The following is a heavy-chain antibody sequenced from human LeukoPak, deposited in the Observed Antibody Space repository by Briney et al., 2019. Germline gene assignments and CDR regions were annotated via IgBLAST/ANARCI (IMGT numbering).Heavy chain of an antibody. D-gene: IGHD1-26*01. CDR2: ISSSSSYI. V-gene: IGHV3-21*01. CDR1: GFTFSSYS. Sequence: GGSLRLSCAASGFTFSSYSMNWVRQAPEKGLEWVSSISSSSSYIYYADSVKGRFTISRDNAKNSLYLQMNSLRAEDTAVYYCASWSRVGASSYWGQGTLVTVSS. CDR3: ASWSRVGASSY. J-gene: IGHJ4*02.